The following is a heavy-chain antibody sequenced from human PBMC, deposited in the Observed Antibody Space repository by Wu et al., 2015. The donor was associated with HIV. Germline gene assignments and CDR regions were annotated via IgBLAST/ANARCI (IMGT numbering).Heavy chain of an antibody. J-gene: IGHJ4*02. CDR1: GGTFSSYA. CDR2: IIPIFGTA. V-gene: IGHV1-69*13. CDR3: ASAPGYYDSSGYYRWLLDY. D-gene: IGHD3-22*01. Sequence: QVQLVQSGAEVKKPGSSVKVSCKASGGTFSSYAISWVRQAPGQGLEWMGRIIPIFGTANYAQKFQGRVTITADESTSTAYMELSSLRSEDTAVYYCASAPGYYDSSGYYRWLLDYWGQGNAGHRLL.